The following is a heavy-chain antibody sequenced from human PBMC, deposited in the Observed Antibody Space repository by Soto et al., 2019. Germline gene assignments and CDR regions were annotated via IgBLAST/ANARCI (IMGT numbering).Heavy chain of an antibody. J-gene: IGHJ4*02. Sequence: QVQLVQAGAEVKKPGSSVKVSCKASGGTFSSYSINWVRQAPGQGLEWMGEIIPIFGTANYAQKFQGRVTITADESTSTAYVELSSLRAEDTAVYYCARDGRRHCGGIDYGGQGTLVTVSS. CDR1: GGTFSSYS. CDR3: ARDGRRHCGGIDY. D-gene: IGHD2-15*01. CDR2: IIPIFGTA. V-gene: IGHV1-69*01.